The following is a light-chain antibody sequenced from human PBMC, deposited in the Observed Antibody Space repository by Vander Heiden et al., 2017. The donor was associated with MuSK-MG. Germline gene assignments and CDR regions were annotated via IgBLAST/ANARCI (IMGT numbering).Light chain of an antibody. CDR2: DAS. CDR3: QQYNSYSPET. V-gene: IGKV1-5*01. J-gene: IGKJ1*01. Sequence: DIQMTQSPSTLSASVGDRVTITCRASQSISSWLAWYQQKPGKAPKLLIYDASSLESGVPSRFSGSGYGTEFTLTISSLQPDDFAPYYCQQYNSYSPETFGQGTKVEIK. CDR1: QSISSW.